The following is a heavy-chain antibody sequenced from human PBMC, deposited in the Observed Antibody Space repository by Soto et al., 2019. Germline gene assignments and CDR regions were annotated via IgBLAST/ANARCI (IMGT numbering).Heavy chain of an antibody. CDR2: IYTSGST. V-gene: IGHV4-4*07. CDR3: ARYDILTGYSVYFDY. CDR1: GGSISSYY. D-gene: IGHD3-9*01. Sequence: SETLSLTCTVSGGSISSYYWSWIRQPAGKGLEWIGRIYTSGSTNYNPSLKSRVTMSVDTSKNQFSLKLSSVTAADTAVYYCARYDILTGYSVYFDYWGQGTLVTVSS. J-gene: IGHJ4*02.